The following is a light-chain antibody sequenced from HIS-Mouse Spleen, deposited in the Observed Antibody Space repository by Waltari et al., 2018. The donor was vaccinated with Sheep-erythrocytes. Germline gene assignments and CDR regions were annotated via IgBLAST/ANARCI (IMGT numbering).Light chain of an antibody. CDR2: DAS. CDR1: QGISSA. Sequence: AIQLTQSPSSLSASVGDRVTITCRASQGISSALAWYQQKPGKGPKLRIYDASSLESGVPSRFSGSGSGTDFTLTISSLQPEDFATYYCQQFNNYPRTFGQGTKVEIK. CDR3: QQFNNYPRT. J-gene: IGKJ1*01. V-gene: IGKV1D-13*01.